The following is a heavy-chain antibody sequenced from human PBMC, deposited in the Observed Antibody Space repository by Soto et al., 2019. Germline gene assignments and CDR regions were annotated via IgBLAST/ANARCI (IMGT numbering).Heavy chain of an antibody. J-gene: IGHJ4*02. CDR1: GYSFTSYW. Sequence: PVESLKISCKGSGYSFTSYWIGWVRQMPGKGLERMGIIYPGDSDTRYSPSFQGQVTISADKSITTTYLQWSSLKASDTAIYYCARLFDTSGWYDYWGQGTLVTVSS. CDR3: ARLFDTSGWYDY. V-gene: IGHV5-51*01. D-gene: IGHD6-19*01. CDR2: IYPGDSDT.